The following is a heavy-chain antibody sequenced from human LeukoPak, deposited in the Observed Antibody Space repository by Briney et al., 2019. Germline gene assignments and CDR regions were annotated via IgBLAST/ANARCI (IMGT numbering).Heavy chain of an antibody. Sequence: SETLSLTCAVYGGSFSGYYWSWIRQPPGKGLEWIGEINHSGSTNYNPSLKSRVAISVDTSKNQFSLKLSSVTAADTAVYYCASSIAAAGNDYWGQGTLVTVSS. CDR2: INHSGST. CDR1: GGSFSGYY. V-gene: IGHV4-34*01. J-gene: IGHJ4*02. D-gene: IGHD6-13*01. CDR3: ASSIAAAGNDY.